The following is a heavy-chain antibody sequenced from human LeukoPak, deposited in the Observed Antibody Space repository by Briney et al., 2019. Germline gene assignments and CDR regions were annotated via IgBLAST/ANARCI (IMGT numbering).Heavy chain of an antibody. J-gene: IGHJ6*03. CDR2: IYYSGST. CDR1: GGSISSSSYY. CDR3: ARGGAYSYYYYYYYMDV. V-gene: IGHV4-39*07. D-gene: IGHD5-18*01. Sequence: KPSETLSLTCTVSGGSISSSSYYWGWIRQPPGKGLEWIGSIYYSGSTYYNPSLKSRVTISVDTSKNQFSLKLSSVTAADTAVYYCARGGAYSYYYYYYYMDVWGKGTTVTVSS.